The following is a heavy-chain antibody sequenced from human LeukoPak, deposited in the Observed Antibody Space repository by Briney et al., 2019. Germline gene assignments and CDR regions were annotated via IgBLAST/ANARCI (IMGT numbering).Heavy chain of an antibody. Sequence: GRSLRLSCVTSGFTFSSYGMHWVRQVPGKGLEWVAVISYDAEGIYHVDSVKGRFTISRDNSKNTLYLQMNSLRAEDTAVYYCARALIGYYFDYWGQGTLVTVSS. J-gene: IGHJ4*02. CDR3: ARALIGYYFDY. D-gene: IGHD2-8*01. CDR2: ISYDAEGI. CDR1: GFTFSSYG. V-gene: IGHV3-30*03.